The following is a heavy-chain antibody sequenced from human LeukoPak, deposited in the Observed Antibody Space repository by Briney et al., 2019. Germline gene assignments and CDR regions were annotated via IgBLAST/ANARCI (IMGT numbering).Heavy chain of an antibody. CDR1: GGSISSYY. D-gene: IGHD3-9*01. J-gene: IGHJ4*02. V-gene: IGHV4-59*12. CDR3: ARAPGYDILTGYYPQWYFDY. CDR2: IYYSGST. Sequence: PSETLSLTCTVSGGSISSYYWSWIRQPPGKGLEWIGYIYYSGSTNYNPSLKSRVTISVDTSKNQFSLKLSSVTAADTVVYYCARAPGYDILTGYYPQWYFDYWGQGTLVTVSS.